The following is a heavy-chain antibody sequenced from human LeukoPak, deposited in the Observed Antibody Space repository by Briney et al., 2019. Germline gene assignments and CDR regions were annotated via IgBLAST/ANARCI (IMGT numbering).Heavy chain of an antibody. CDR1: GGSISSGSYY. D-gene: IGHD3-3*01. V-gene: IGHV4-61*02. CDR2: IYTSGST. J-gene: IGHJ3*01. Sequence: SETLSLTCTFSGGSISSGSYYWSWIRQPPGKGLEWIGRIYTSGSTNYNPSLKSRVTISVDTSNKQFSLKLRSVTAADTAVYYCAREILTIFGGRDGFDLWGPGTTVTVSS. CDR3: AREILTIFGGRDGFDL.